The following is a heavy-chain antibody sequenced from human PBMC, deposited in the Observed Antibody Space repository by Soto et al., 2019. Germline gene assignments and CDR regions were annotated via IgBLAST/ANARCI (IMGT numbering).Heavy chain of an antibody. V-gene: IGHV4-30-4*08. D-gene: IGHD5-18*01. J-gene: IGHJ5*01. CDR3: VRDLAHGYTGNA. CDR2: IYDRGVS. Sequence: SETLSLTCSVSGAVVTSGENYWSWVRQPTGKGLEWLGYIYDRGVSSYTPALKSRVTLSLDRPNNQVSLKLRSVTAADTAVYFCVRDLAHGYTGNAWGHGTLVTVSS. CDR1: GAVVTSGENY.